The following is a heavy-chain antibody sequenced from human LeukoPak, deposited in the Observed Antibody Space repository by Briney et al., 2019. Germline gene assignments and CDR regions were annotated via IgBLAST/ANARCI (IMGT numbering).Heavy chain of an antibody. CDR2: ISHSGRI. CDR1: GGSFSSYY. CDR3: ARGPHDYTSGWYT. V-gene: IGHV4-34*01. Sequence: SETLSLTCDVYGGSFSSYYWSWIRQPPGKGLEWIGEISHSGRINYNPSLKSRVSISVDMSKNQFSLKLRSVTAADTAVYYCARGPHDYTSGWYTWGQGTLVTVSS. J-gene: IGHJ5*02. D-gene: IGHD6-19*01.